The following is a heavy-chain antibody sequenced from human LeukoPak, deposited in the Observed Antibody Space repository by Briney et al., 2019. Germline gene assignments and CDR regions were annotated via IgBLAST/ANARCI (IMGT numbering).Heavy chain of an antibody. V-gene: IGHV3-23*01. CDR3: AKDGMYSSSSSYYFDY. D-gene: IGHD6-6*01. CDR2: ISSSGGTT. Sequence: GGSLRLSCAASGFTFSSYAMSWVRQAPGKGLEWVSSISSSGGTTYYADSVKGRFTISRDYSKNTLYLQMNSLRAEGTALYYCAKDGMYSSSSSYYFDYWGPGTLVTVSS. J-gene: IGHJ4*02. CDR1: GFTFSSYA.